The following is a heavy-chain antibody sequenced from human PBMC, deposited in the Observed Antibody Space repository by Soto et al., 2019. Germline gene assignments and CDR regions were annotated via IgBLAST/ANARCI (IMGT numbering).Heavy chain of an antibody. Sequence: GASVKVSCKASGYIFTNYDINWVRQATGQGLEYLGWINPNSGNTGYVQKFKGRVTMTRNTSINTAYMELNSLRSEATAVYYCARGRSGSAGDYWGQVTLVAVAS. V-gene: IGHV1-8*01. D-gene: IGHD1-26*01. CDR1: GYIFTNYD. CDR3: ARGRSGSAGDY. CDR2: INPNSGNT. J-gene: IGHJ4*02.